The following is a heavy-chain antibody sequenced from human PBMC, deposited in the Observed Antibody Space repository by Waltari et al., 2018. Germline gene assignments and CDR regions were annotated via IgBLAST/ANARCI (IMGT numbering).Heavy chain of an antibody. Sequence: QLQLQESGPGLVKPSETLSLTCPAPGGSISSYYWTWIRQPAGKGLEWIGRIYTSGSTNYNPSLKSRVTMSVDTSKNQFSLKLSSVTAADTAVYYCARDTLRVVVQDYYMDVWGKGTTVTVSS. V-gene: IGHV4-4*07. J-gene: IGHJ6*03. CDR2: IYTSGST. CDR1: GGSISSYY. CDR3: ARDTLRVVVQDYYMDV. D-gene: IGHD2-2*01.